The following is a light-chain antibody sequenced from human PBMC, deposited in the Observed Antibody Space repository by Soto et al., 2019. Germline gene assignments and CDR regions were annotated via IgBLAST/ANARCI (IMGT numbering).Light chain of an antibody. V-gene: IGKV3-11*01. J-gene: IGKJ2*01. Sequence: EIVVTQSPATLSLSPGERATLSCRASQSVSSYLAWYQQKPGQAPRLLIYDASNRATGIPARFSGSGSGTDFTLTFSGLELEDFAVYYCEQRSNWYTCGEGTKLEIK. CDR2: DAS. CDR1: QSVSSY. CDR3: EQRSNWYT.